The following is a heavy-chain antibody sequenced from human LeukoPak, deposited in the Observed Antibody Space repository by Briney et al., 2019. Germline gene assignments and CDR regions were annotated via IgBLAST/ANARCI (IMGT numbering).Heavy chain of an antibody. J-gene: IGHJ3*02. CDR3: ARRAPYYYDSSGHDAFDI. V-gene: IGHV1-69*05. CDR1: GRTFSSYA. CDR2: IIPIFGTA. D-gene: IGHD3-22*01. Sequence: SVKVSRKASGRTFSSYAISWVRQAPGQGLEWMGRIIPIFGTANYAQKFQGRVTITTDESTSTAYMELSSLRSEDTAVYYCARRAPYYYDSSGHDAFDIWGQGTMVTVSS.